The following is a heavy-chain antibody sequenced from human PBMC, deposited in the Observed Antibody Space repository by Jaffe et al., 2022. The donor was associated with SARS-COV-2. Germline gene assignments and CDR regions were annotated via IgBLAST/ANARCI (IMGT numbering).Heavy chain of an antibody. CDR1: GFTFSSYE. D-gene: IGHD1-1*01. V-gene: IGHV3-48*03. CDR2: ISSSGSTI. J-gene: IGHJ4*02. CDR3: ARDGHWNSVAPFDY. Sequence: EVQLVESGGGLVQPGGSLRLSCAASGFTFSSYEMNWVRQAPGKGLEWVSYISSSGSTIYYADSVKGRFTISRDNAKNSLYLQMNSLRAEDTAVYYCARDGHWNSVAPFDYWGQGTLVTVSS.